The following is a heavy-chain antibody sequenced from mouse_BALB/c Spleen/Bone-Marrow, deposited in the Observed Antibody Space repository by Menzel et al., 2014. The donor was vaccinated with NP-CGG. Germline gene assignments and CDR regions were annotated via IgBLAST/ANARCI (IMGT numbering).Heavy chain of an antibody. D-gene: IGHD4-1*01. V-gene: IGHV5-6*01. CDR2: ISSGGGYT. J-gene: IGHJ4*01. CDR1: GFTFSTYG. Sequence: EVMLVGSGGDLVKPGGSLKLSCAASGFTFSTYGMSWVRQTPDKRLEWVATISSGGGYTYYPDSVKGRFTISRDNAKNTLYLQMSSLKSEDTAMYYCTRQGNWDHYATDYWGQGTSVTVSS. CDR3: TRQGNWDHYATDY.